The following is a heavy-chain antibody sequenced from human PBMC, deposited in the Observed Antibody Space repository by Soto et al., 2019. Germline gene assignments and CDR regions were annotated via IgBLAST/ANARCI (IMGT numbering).Heavy chain of an antibody. CDR3: ARVAAAGDNYGMDV. V-gene: IGHV3-48*03. CDR1: GFTFSSYE. D-gene: IGHD6-13*01. Sequence: PGGSLGLSCAASGFTFSSYEMNWVRQSPGKGLEWVSYISSSGSTIYYADSVKGRFTISRDNAKNSLYLQMNSLRAEDTAVYYCARVAAAGDNYGMDVWGQGTTVTVSS. CDR2: ISSSGSTI. J-gene: IGHJ6*02.